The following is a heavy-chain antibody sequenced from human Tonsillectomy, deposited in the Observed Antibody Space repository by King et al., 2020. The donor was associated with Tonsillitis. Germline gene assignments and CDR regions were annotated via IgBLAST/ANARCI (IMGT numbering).Heavy chain of an antibody. J-gene: IGHJ4*02. CDR1: GFTFSTYA. Sequence: VQLVESGGGLVQPGGSLRLSCVASGFTFSTYAMSWVRQAPGMGLEWVSVIYSGGSRRYYADSVKGRFTISRDNSQNTLYLEMNSLRAEDTAVYYCAKGYAGADYWGQGALVTVSS. V-gene: IGHV3-23*03. D-gene: IGHD1-26*01. CDR3: AKGYAGADY. CDR2: IYSGGSRR.